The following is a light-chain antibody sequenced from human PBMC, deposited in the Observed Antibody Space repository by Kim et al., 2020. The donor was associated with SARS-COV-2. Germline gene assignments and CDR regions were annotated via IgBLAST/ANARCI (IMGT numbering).Light chain of an antibody. V-gene: IGKV3-11*01. J-gene: IGKJ4*01. CDR2: DAS. CDR3: QQRGNWPLT. CDR1: QSVSSY. Sequence: LTQGSRATLSCRASQSVSSYLAWYQQKPGQAPRLLIYDASNRATGIPARFSGSGSGTDFTLTIGSLEPEDFAVYYCQQRGNWPLTFGGGTKVDIK.